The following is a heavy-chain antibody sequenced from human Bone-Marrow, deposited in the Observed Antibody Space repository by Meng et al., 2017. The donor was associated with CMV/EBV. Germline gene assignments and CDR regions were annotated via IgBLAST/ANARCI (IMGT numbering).Heavy chain of an antibody. D-gene: IGHD1-26*01. CDR2: INHSGST. V-gene: IGHV4-34*01. J-gene: IGHJ3*02. CDR1: GGSFSGYY. Sequence: ESLKISCAVYGGSFSGYYWSWIRQPPGKGLEWIGEINHSGSTNYNPSLKSRVTISVDTSKNQFSLKLSSVTAADTAVYYCARLVIGTYFSDAFDIWGQGTMVTVSS. CDR3: ARLVIGTYFSDAFDI.